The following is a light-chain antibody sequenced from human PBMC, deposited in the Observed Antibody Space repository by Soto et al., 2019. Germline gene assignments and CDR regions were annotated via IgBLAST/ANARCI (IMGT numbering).Light chain of an antibody. Sequence: DIVLTQYPGTLSLSPGEMATLSFRASQSVFSNYLGWYQHKPGLAPRLLIYSASSRPTGIPTRFRGSGSGTDFTLTISRRETEDFAVCYCYQYGASPFTFGHGTNVHIK. CDR3: YQYGASPFT. V-gene: IGKV3-20*01. CDR2: SAS. CDR1: QSVFSNY. J-gene: IGKJ3*01.